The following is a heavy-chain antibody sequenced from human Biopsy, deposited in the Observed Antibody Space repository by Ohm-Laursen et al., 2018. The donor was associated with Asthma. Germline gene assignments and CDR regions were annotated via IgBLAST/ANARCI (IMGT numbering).Heavy chain of an antibody. J-gene: IGHJ6*02. V-gene: IGHV4-31*03. CDR3: ARVPHYDILTGFTLRYYYGMDV. CDR2: IYYSGST. CDR1: GGSISSGGYY. Sequence: TLSPTCTVSGGSISSGGYYWSWTRQHPGKGLEWIGYIYYSGSTYYNPSLKSRVTISVDTSKNQFSLKLSSVTAADTAVYYCARVPHYDILTGFTLRYYYGMDVWGQGTTVTVSS. D-gene: IGHD3-9*01.